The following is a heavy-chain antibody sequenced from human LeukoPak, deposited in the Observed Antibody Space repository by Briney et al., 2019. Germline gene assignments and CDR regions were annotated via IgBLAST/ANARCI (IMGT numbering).Heavy chain of an antibody. J-gene: IGHJ4*02. V-gene: IGHV4-59*01. D-gene: IGHD3/OR15-3a*01. CDR2: IYSSGST. CDR3: ARRTGYYDGFDY. Sequence: PSETLSLTCRVSGGSIRSYYWSWIRQPPGKGLEWIAYIYSSGSTNYNPSLKSRVTISVDTSKTQFSLKLSSVTAADTAVYYCARRTGYYDGFDYWGQGTLVTVST. CDR1: GGSIRSYY.